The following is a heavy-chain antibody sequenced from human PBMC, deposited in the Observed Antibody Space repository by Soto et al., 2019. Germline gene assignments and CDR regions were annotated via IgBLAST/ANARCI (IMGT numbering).Heavy chain of an antibody. J-gene: IGHJ6*02. CDR3: ARGFRGSIAAAVLYYYGMDV. CDR1: GGSFSGYY. CDR2: INHSGST. V-gene: IGHV4-34*01. D-gene: IGHD6-13*01. Sequence: PSETLSLTCAVYGGSFSGYYWSWIRQPPGKGLEWIGEINHSGSTNYNPSLKSRVTISVDTSKNQFSLKLSSVTAADTAVYYCARGFRGSIAAAVLYYYGMDVWGQGTTVTVSS.